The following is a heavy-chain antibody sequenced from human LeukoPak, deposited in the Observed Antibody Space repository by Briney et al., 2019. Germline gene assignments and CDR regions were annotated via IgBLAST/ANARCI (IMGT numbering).Heavy chain of an antibody. V-gene: IGHV3-30*02. CDR1: GFTFSSYG. Sequence: GGSLRLSCAASGFTFSSYGMHWVRQAPGKGLEWVAFIRYDGSNKYYADSVKGRFTISRDNSKNTLCLQMNSLRAEDTAVYYCAKDTMRTTYYFDYWGQGTLVTVSP. J-gene: IGHJ4*02. CDR3: AKDTMRTTYYFDY. D-gene: IGHD4-11*01. CDR2: IRYDGSNK.